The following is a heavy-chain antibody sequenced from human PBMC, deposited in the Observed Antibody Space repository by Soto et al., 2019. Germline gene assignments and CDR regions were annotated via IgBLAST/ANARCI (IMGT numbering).Heavy chain of an antibody. CDR2: ISYEGTNK. J-gene: IGHJ2*01. D-gene: IGHD6-13*01. CDR3: AKEPYSSSWYWYFDL. V-gene: IGHV3-30*18. CDR1: GFTFSSFG. Sequence: PGGSLRLSCAASGFTFSSFGIHWVRQAPGKGLEWVAVISYEGTNKYYADSVKGRFTISRDNSKNTLYLQMNSLRAEDTAVYYCAKEPYSSSWYWYFDLWGRGTLVTVSS.